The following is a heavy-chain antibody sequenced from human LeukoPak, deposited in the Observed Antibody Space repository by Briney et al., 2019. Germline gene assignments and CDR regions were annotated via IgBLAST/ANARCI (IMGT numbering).Heavy chain of an antibody. D-gene: IGHD1-26*01. V-gene: IGHV4-4*02. CDR2: IHHNGGT. J-gene: IGHJ4*02. CDR3: ATSAAYCLDY. CDR1: GGSISSFDW. Sequence: SGTLSLTCAVSGGSISSFDWWSWVRQPPGKGLEWIGEIHHNGGTNHNPSLKSRVTISEDKSKNQLSLQLTSVTAADTAIYYCATSAAYCLDYWGQGTLVTVSS.